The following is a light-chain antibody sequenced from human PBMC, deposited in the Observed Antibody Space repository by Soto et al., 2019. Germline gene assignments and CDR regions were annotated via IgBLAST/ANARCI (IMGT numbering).Light chain of an antibody. Sequence: QYALTQPASVSGSPGQSITISCTGTSSDVGGYNYVSWYQQHPGKAPKLMIYDVSNRPSGVSNRFSGSKSGNTASLTISGLQAEDEADYYCSSYTSSRTLFGTGTKVTVI. CDR2: DVS. CDR3: SSYTSSRTL. CDR1: SSDVGGYNY. J-gene: IGLJ1*01. V-gene: IGLV2-14*01.